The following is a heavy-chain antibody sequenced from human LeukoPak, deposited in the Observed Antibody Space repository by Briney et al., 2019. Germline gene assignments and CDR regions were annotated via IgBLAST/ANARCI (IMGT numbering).Heavy chain of an antibody. CDR2: INPNSGGT. CDR1: GYTFTDYY. J-gene: IGHJ4*02. Sequence: ASVKVSCKASGYTFTDYYMHWVRQAPGQGLEWMGWINPNSGGTNYAQKFQGRVTMTRDTSISTAYIELSRLRSDDTAMYYCARTYGDLYYFDYWGQGTLVTVSS. D-gene: IGHD4-17*01. CDR3: ARTYGDLYYFDY. V-gene: IGHV1-2*02.